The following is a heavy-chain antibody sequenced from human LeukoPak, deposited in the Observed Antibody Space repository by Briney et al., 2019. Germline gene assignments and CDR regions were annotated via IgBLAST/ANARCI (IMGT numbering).Heavy chain of an antibody. CDR3: AGTKKGYQLLSLFDY. D-gene: IGHD2-2*01. CDR2: INPSGGST. CDR1: GYTFTSYY. J-gene: IGHJ4*02. Sequence: ASVKVSCKASGYTFTSYYMHSVRQAPGQGLEWMGIINPSGGSTSYAQKFQGRVTMTRDTSTSTVYMELSSLRSEDTAVYYCAGTKKGYQLLSLFDYWGQGTLVTVSS. V-gene: IGHV1-46*03.